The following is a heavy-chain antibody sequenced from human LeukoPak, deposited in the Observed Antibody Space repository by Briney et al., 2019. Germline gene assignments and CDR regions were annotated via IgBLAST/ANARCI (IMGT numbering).Heavy chain of an antibody. V-gene: IGHV4-38-2*02. Sequence: SETLSLTCTVSGYSISTSYYWGWIRQPPGKGLEWIGSIYYSGSTYYNPSLKSRVTISVDTSKNQFSLKLSSVTAADTAVYYCARLGYSSGWWGYYFDYWGQGTLVTVSS. CDR1: GYSISTSYY. CDR3: ARLGYSSGWWGYYFDY. D-gene: IGHD6-19*01. J-gene: IGHJ4*02. CDR2: IYYSGST.